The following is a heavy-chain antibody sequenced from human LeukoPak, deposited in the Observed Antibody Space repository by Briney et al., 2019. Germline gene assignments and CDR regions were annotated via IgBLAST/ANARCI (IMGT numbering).Heavy chain of an antibody. CDR2: IDFTSRYI. CDR1: GFTFSSYA. D-gene: IGHD6-13*01. J-gene: IGHJ1*01. V-gene: IGHV3-21*01. Sequence: PGRSLTLSCAASGFTFSSYAMSWVRQAPGKGLEWVSSIDFTSRYIYNADSVKGRFTTSRDNAKNSLDLQMNSLKVEDTAVYYCATPAAGPGAEYSLYWGQGTLVIVSS. CDR3: ATPAAGPGAEYSLY.